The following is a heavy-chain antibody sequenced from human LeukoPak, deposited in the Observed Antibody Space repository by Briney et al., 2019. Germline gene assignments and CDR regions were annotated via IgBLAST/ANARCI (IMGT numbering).Heavy chain of an antibody. CDR1: GFTFSSYG. D-gene: IGHD5-18*01. J-gene: IGHJ4*02. CDR3: TTDGGYSYGSIDY. CDR2: IRYDGSNK. V-gene: IGHV3-30*02. Sequence: GGSLRLSCAASGFTFSSYGMHWVRQAPGKGLEWVAFIRYDGSNKYYADSVKGRFTISRDNSKNTLYLQMNSLKTEDTAVYYCTTDGGYSYGSIDYWGQGTLVTVSS.